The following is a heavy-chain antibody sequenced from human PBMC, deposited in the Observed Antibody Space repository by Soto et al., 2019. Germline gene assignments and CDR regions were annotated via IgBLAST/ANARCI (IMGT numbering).Heavy chain of an antibody. J-gene: IGHJ4*02. CDR2: INSDGSST. V-gene: IGHV3-74*01. CDR1: GFTFSSYW. CDR3: ARLYGDYDIFDY. D-gene: IGHD4-17*01. Sequence: GGSLRLSCAASGFTFSSYWMHWVRQAPGKGLVWVSRINSDGSSTSYADSVKGRFTISRDNAKNTLYLQMNSLRAEDTAVYYCARLYGDYDIFDYWGQGTLVTVSS.